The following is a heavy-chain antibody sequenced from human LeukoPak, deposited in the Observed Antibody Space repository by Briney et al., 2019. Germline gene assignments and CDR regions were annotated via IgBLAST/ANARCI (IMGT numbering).Heavy chain of an antibody. J-gene: IGHJ4*02. V-gene: IGHV3-23*01. Sequence: PGGSLRLSCAASGFTFSSYAMSWVRQAPGKGLEWVSAVNGGGNTWYAGSVKGRFTISRDNSKNTLYLQMNSLRAEDTAIYYYAKERQAGDYFTSDYWGLGTLVTVSS. CDR3: AKERQAGDYFTSDY. D-gene: IGHD4-17*01. CDR2: VNGGGNT. CDR1: GFTFSSYA.